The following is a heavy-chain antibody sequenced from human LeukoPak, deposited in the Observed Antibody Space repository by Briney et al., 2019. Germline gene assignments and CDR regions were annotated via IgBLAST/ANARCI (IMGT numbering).Heavy chain of an antibody. CDR1: GFTFSSYA. Sequence: PGGSLRLSCAASGFTFSSYAMSWVRQAPGKGLEWVSAISGSGGSTYYADSVKGRFTISRDNSKNTLYLQMNSLRAEDTAVYYCASSSSPTLNNWFDPWGQGTLVTVSS. V-gene: IGHV3-23*01. D-gene: IGHD6-6*01. CDR3: ASSSSPTLNNWFDP. CDR2: ISGSGGST. J-gene: IGHJ5*02.